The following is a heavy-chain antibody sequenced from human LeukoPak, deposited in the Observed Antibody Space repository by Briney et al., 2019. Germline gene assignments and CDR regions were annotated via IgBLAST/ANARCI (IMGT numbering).Heavy chain of an antibody. CDR3: ARSDSSGYYLDY. CDR2: ISSSGSYI. J-gene: IGHJ4*02. CDR1: GFTFSSYS. Sequence: GGSLRLSCAASGFTFSSYSMNWVRQAPGKGLEWVSSISSSGSYIYYADSVKGRFTISRDNAKNSLYLQMNSLRAEDTAVYYCARSDSSGYYLDYWGQGTLVTVSS. D-gene: IGHD3-22*01. V-gene: IGHV3-21*01.